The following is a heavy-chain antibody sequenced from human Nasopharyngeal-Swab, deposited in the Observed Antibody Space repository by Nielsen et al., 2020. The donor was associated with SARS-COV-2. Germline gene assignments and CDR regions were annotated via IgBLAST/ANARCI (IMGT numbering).Heavy chain of an antibody. J-gene: IGHJ3*02. V-gene: IGHV3-48*03. CDR3: ARTPTRYDSRNRGAFDI. D-gene: IGHD3-22*01. CDR1: GFTFSSYE. Sequence: GESLKIAWAASGFTFSSYEMNWVRQAPGKGLAWVSYISSSGSTIYYADSVKGRFTISRDNAKNSLYLQMNSLRAEDTAVYYCARTPTRYDSRNRGAFDIWGQGTMVTISS. CDR2: ISSSGSTI.